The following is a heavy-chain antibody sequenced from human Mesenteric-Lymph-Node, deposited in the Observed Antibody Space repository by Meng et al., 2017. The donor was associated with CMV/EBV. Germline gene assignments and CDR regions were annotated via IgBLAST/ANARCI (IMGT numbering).Heavy chain of an antibody. J-gene: IGHJ4*02. CDR2: IKQDGSEK. CDR1: GLTFSRYG. D-gene: IGHD3-3*01. CDR3: ARTAFTIFGYYFDY. Sequence: SGLTFSRYGMSWVRQAPGKGLGWVANIKQDGSEKYNVDSVKGRFTISRDNAKNSLYLQMNSLRAEDTAVYYCARTAFTIFGYYFDYWGQGTLVTVSS. V-gene: IGHV3-7*01.